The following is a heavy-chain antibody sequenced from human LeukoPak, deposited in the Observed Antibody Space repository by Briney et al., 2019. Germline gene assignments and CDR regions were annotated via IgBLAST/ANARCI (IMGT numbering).Heavy chain of an antibody. V-gene: IGHV4-59*08. CDR1: GGSISSYY. Sequence: PSETLSLTCTVSGGSISSYYWSWIRQPPGKGLEWIGYIYYSGSTNYNPSLKSRVTISVDTSKNQFSLKLSSVSAADTAVYYCARHEGATTSGLDYWGQGTLVTVSS. CDR2: IYYSGST. J-gene: IGHJ4*02. CDR3: ARHEGATTSGLDY. D-gene: IGHD1-26*01.